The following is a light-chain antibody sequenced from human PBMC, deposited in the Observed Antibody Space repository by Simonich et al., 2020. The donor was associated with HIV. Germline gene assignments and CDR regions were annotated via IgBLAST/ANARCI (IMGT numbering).Light chain of an antibody. CDR1: QSRLRSNGSDS. J-gene: IGKJ3*01. CDR2: LGS. Sequence: DILMTQSPLSLPVTPGEPASISCRSSQSRLRSNGSDSLDWYLQKPGQSPQLLIYLGSNRASGVPDRFSGSGSGTDFTLKISRVEAEDVGVYYCMQALQTPFTFGPGTKVDIK. V-gene: IGKV2-28*01. CDR3: MQALQTPFT.